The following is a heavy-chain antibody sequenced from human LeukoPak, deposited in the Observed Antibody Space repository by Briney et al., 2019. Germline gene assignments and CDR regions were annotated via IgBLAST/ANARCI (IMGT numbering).Heavy chain of an antibody. CDR3: ARTEEDPDIAVADYYYYYGMDV. CDR2: IDPSDSYT. V-gene: IGHV5-10-1*01. CDR1: GYSFTSYW. D-gene: IGHD6-19*01. Sequence: GESLKISCKGSGYSFTSYWISWVRRMPGKGLEWMGRIDPSDSYTNYSPSFQGHVTISADKSISTAYLQWSSLKASDTAMYYCARTEEDPDIAVADYYYYYGMDVWGKGATVTVSS. J-gene: IGHJ6*04.